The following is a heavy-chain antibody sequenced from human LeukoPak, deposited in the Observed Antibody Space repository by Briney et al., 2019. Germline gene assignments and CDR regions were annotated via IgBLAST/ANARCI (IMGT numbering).Heavy chain of an antibody. CDR2: ISSSGSTI. Sequence: PGGSLRLSCAASGFTVSSNYMSWVRQAPGKGLEWVSYISSSGSTIYYADSVKGRFTISRDNAKNSLYLQMNSLRAEDTAVYYCASVDIVATIPEGPIVNWFDPWGQGTLVTVSS. CDR3: ASVDIVATIPEGPIVNWFDP. V-gene: IGHV3-11*04. D-gene: IGHD5-12*01. J-gene: IGHJ5*02. CDR1: GFTVSSNY.